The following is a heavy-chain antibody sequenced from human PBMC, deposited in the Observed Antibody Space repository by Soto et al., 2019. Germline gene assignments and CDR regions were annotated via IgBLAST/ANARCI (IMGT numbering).Heavy chain of an antibody. Sequence: TGGSLRLSCAASGFTFSSYGMHWVRQAPGKGLGWVAVIWYDGSNKYYADSVKGRFTISRDNSKNTLYLQMNSLRAEDTAVYYCARDADIVALEYYFDYWGQGTLVTVSS. CDR3: ARDADIVALEYYFDY. V-gene: IGHV3-33*01. D-gene: IGHD5-12*01. CDR1: GFTFSSYG. J-gene: IGHJ4*02. CDR2: IWYDGSNK.